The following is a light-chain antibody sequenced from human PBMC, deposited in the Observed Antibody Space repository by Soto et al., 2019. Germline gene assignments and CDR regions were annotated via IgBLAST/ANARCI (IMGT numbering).Light chain of an antibody. CDR2: KAS. V-gene: IGKV1-5*03. CDR3: QQYNTYSIT. Sequence: DIQMTQSPSTLSASVGDRVTITCRASQSVNSWLAWYQQKPGKAPDLLIYKASSLKSGVPSRFRGSGSGTEFTLTISSLQPDDFATYYCQQYNTYSITFGQGTRLDIK. CDR1: QSVNSW. J-gene: IGKJ5*01.